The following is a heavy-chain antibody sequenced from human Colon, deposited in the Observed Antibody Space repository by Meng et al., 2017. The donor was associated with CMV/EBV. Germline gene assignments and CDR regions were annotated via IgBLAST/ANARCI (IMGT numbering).Heavy chain of an antibody. V-gene: IGHV3-21*06. J-gene: IGHJ6*02. CDR3: ARDQAGDPLFYYTGLDV. CDR1: GFTFSSYS. CDR2: ISSSGSYI. D-gene: IGHD2-21*01. Sequence: GESLKISCAASGFTFSSYSMNWVRQAPGKGLEWVSSISSSGSYIYYADSVKGRFTISRDSAKTSVFLQMNNLRAEDTALYYCARDQAGDPLFYYTGLDVWGHGTPVTVSS.